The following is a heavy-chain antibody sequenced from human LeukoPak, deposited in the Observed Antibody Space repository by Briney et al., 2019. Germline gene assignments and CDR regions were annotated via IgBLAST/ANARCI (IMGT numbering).Heavy chain of an antibody. Sequence: PGRSLRLSCAASGFTFSDYGMNWVRQAPGKGLEWVAVISYDGTNDYYGDSVTGRFTISRDNSKNTLYLQMNCLRVEDTAVYYCAKETGDYFDQWGQGTLVSVSS. D-gene: IGHD3-10*01. CDR1: GFTFSDYG. CDR3: AKETGDYFDQ. J-gene: IGHJ4*02. V-gene: IGHV3-30*18. CDR2: ISYDGTND.